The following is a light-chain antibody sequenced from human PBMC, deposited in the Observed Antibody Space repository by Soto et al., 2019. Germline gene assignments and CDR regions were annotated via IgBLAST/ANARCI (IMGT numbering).Light chain of an antibody. Sequence: QSARGQPASGSGSAGQSITISCSGTMRDVGAYNLVSWYQQHPGTAPKLIIYEVRNRPSGISSRFSGSRSGNTASLTISGLQPEEEGDYYCSAYTASSTMVFGGGTKVTVL. CDR3: SAYTASSTMV. J-gene: IGLJ3*02. CDR2: EVR. V-gene: IGLV2-14*01. CDR1: MRDVGAYNL.